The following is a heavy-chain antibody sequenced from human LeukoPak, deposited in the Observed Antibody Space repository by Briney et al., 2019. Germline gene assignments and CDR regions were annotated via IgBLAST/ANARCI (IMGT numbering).Heavy chain of an antibody. CDR1: GGSFSGYY. V-gene: IGHV4-34*01. CDR2: INHSGST. D-gene: IGHD5-18*01. J-gene: IGHJ6*03. Sequence: TSETLSLTCAVYGGSFSGYYWSWIRQPPGKGLEWIGEINHSGSTNYNPSLKSRVTISVDTSKNQFSLKLSSVTAADTAVYYCASLPDVDTAMVTGYYYYMDVWGKGTTVTVSS. CDR3: ASLPDVDTAMVTGYYYYMDV.